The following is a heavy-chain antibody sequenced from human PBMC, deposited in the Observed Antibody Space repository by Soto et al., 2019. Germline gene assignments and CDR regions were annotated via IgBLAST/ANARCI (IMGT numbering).Heavy chain of an antibody. V-gene: IGHV4-31*03. CDR3: ARFDHGDYYYFDY. Sequence: SETLSLTCTVSGGSISSGGYYWSWIRQHPGKGLEWIGYIYYSGSTYYNPSLKSRVTISVDRSKNQFSLKLSSVTAADTAVYYCARFDHGDYYYFDYWGQGTLVTVSS. J-gene: IGHJ4*02. CDR2: IYYSGST. D-gene: IGHD4-17*01. CDR1: GGSISSGGYY.